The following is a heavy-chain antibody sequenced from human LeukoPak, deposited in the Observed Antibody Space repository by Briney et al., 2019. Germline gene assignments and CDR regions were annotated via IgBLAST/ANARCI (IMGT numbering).Heavy chain of an antibody. V-gene: IGHV4-59*12. D-gene: IGHD6-19*01. J-gene: IGHJ4*02. CDR1: GASISSYY. CDR3: ARDKSSGFPDY. CDR2: IYYSGST. Sequence: PSETLSLTCTVSGASISSYYWSWIRQPPGKGLEWIGYIYYSGSTNYNPSLKSRVTISVDRSKNQFSLKLSSVTAADTAVYYCARDKSSGFPDYWGQGTLVTVSS.